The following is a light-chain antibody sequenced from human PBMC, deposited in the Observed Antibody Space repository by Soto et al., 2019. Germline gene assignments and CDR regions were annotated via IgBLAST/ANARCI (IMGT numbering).Light chain of an antibody. CDR2: GAS. V-gene: IGKV3-15*01. Sequence: EVVMTQCPATLSASPGERVILSCRASQNIGSNLAWYQQRPGQAPRLLMYGASTRATETPARFSGSASATDFTLTISSLQSEEFAVYYCQQYNKWPQYNFGQGTKADI. J-gene: IGKJ2*01. CDR1: QNIGSN. CDR3: QQYNKWPQYN.